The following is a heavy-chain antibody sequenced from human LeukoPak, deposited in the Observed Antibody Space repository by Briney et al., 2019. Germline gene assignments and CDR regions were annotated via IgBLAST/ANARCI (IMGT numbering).Heavy chain of an antibody. D-gene: IGHD1-26*01. CDR2: IYSGGST. Sequence: GGSLRLSCAASGFTVSSNYMSWVRQAPGKGLEWVSVIYSGGSTYYADSVKGRFTISRHNSKNTLYLQMNSLRAEDTAVHYCARDSGRMGATSFDYWGQGTLVTVSS. V-gene: IGHV3-53*01. CDR3: ARDSGRMGATSFDY. CDR1: GFTVSSNY. J-gene: IGHJ4*02.